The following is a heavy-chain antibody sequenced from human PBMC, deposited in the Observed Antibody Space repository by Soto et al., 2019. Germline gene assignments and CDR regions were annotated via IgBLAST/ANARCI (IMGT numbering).Heavy chain of an antibody. V-gene: IGHV3-23*01. J-gene: IGHJ4*02. CDR2: ISSGGGST. Sequence: GGXXXXXXXXXXXXAAXXFTFSSYAMNWXRQAPGKGLEWVSLISSGGGSTDYAXSVRGRFTIXXXXXXXXXXLQMNSLTAEDTAVYYCAKLGQQVAYYFDYWGQGTLVTVSS. CDR3: AKLGQQVAYYFDY. CDR1: XFTFSSYA. D-gene: IGHD6-13*01.